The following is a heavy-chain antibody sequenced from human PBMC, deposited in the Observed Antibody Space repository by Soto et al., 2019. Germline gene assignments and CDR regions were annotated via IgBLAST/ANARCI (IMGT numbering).Heavy chain of an antibody. CDR3: VSDRRYGHASVPYS. CDR2: ISYDGGLQ. V-gene: IGHV3-30*03. Sequence: QAHLVESGGGVVQPGRSLRLSCAASGFTFTSYGMHWVRQAPGTRLEWVAVISYDGGLQHYADSVKGRFTISRNNSKNMVLLHTNSLRAEDTAVYYCVSDRRYGHASVPYSWGQGTLVSVSS. D-gene: IGHD5-18*01. J-gene: IGHJ4*02. CDR1: GFTFTSYG.